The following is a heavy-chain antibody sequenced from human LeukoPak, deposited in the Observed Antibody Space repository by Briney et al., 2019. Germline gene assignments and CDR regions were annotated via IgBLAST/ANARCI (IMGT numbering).Heavy chain of an antibody. CDR1: GFTFSDYY. Sequence: GGSLRLSCAASGFTFSDYYMSWIRQAPGKGLEWVSYISSSSSYTNYADSAKGRFTISRDNAKNSLYLQMNSLRAEDTAVYYCARDCRFTDYGSGNSDYFDYWGQGTLVTVSS. CDR2: ISSSSSYT. CDR3: ARDCRFTDYGSGNSDYFDY. D-gene: IGHD3-10*01. J-gene: IGHJ4*02. V-gene: IGHV3-11*06.